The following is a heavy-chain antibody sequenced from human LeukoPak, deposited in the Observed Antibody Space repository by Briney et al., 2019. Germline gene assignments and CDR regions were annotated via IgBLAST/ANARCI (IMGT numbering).Heavy chain of an antibody. J-gene: IGHJ4*02. CDR2: ISSSSSTI. CDR3: ARHESIAVAGSFDY. V-gene: IGHV3-48*01. Sequence: GGSLRLSCAASGFTFSSYSMNWVRQAPGKGLEWVSYISSSSSTIYYADSVKGRFTISRDNAKNSLYLQMNSLRAEDTAVYYCARHESIAVAGSFDYWGQGTLVTVSS. D-gene: IGHD6-19*01. CDR1: GFTFSSYS.